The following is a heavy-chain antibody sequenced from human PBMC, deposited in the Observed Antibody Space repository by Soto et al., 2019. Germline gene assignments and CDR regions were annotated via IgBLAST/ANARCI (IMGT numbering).Heavy chain of an antibody. V-gene: IGHV3-30*03. CDR3: ASPYCSGGSCYLTEYFQY. CDR1: GFSFSYYD. Sequence: QVQLVESGGGVVQPGRSVRLSCAASGFSFSYYDMHWVRQAPGEGLEWVAVIAYDSSKKYYADSVKGRFTISRDNSKNTLYLQMNSLRDDDTAVYYCASPYCSGGSCYLTEYFQYWGQGTLVTVSS. J-gene: IGHJ1*01. CDR2: IAYDSSKK. D-gene: IGHD2-15*01.